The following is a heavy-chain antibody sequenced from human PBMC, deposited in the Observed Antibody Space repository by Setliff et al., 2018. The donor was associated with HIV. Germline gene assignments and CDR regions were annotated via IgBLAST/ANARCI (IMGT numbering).Heavy chain of an antibody. Sequence: SETLSLTCAVYSGSCSGYRWTWIRQPPGKGLEWIGEINHRGSTTYNPSLRSRVTISVDTSKNQFSLKLNSVTAADTAVYYCARGDYYDSTGYEGLDSWGRGTLVTVS. CDR1: SGSCSGYR. CDR3: ARGDYYDSTGYEGLDS. D-gene: IGHD3-22*01. CDR2: INHRGST. V-gene: IGHV4-34*01. J-gene: IGHJ4*02.